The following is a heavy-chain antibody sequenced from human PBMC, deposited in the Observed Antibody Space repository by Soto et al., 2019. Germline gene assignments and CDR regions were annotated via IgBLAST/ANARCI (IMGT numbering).Heavy chain of an antibody. CDR1: GFSLTTSGVG. D-gene: IGHD3-3*01. Sequence: QITLNESGPTQVKPRQTLTLTCTFSGFSLTTSGVGVGWIRQSPGKAPEWLALIYWDDDKRYSPSLKSRLTITKDTSKNQVVLTMAALDPADTATSYCAHRVLRTVFGLVTTTAIYFDFWGQGTPVAVSS. V-gene: IGHV2-5*02. CDR2: IYWDDDK. J-gene: IGHJ4*02. CDR3: AHRVLRTVFGLVTTTAIYFDF.